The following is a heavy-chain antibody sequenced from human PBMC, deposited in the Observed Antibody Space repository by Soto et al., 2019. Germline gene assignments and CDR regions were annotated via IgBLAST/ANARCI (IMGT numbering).Heavy chain of an antibody. CDR3: AKEGDCSSTSCSHDAFDI. CDR1: GFTFDDYA. CDR2: ISWNSGSI. V-gene: IGHV3-9*01. J-gene: IGHJ3*02. D-gene: IGHD2-2*01. Sequence: EVQLVESGGGLVQPGRSLRLSCAASGFTFDDYAMHWVRQAPGKGLEWVSGISWNSGSIGYADSVKGRFTISRDNAKNSLYLQMNRLRAEDTALYYCAKEGDCSSTSCSHDAFDIWGQGTMVTVSS.